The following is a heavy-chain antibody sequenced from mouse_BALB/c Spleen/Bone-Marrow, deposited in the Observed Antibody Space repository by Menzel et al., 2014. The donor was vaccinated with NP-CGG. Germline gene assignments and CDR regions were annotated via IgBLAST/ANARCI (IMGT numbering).Heavy chain of an antibody. CDR3: ARGGPFDY. Sequence: VQLKESGPGFVKPSQSLSLTCSVTGHSITSGYYWNWIRQFPGNKLEWMGYISYDGSNNYNPSLKNRISITRDTSKNQFFLKLNSVTTEDTATYYCARGGPFDYWGQGTTLTVSS. V-gene: IGHV3-6*02. CDR1: GHSITSGYY. J-gene: IGHJ2*01. CDR2: ISYDGSN.